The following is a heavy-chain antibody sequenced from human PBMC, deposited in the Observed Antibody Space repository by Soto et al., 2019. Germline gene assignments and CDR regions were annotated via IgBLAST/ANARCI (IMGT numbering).Heavy chain of an antibody. V-gene: IGHV4-34*01. Sequence: QVQLQQWGAGLLKPSETMSLTCAVYGGSFSGYYGSWIRQPPGKGLEWNGEINHSGSTTYNPSLKRRVTISVDTSKNHFSLKLSFVTAADTAVYYCARGSFHYYGSGSYYNGRDFDYWGQGTLVTVSS. CDR1: GGSFSGYY. D-gene: IGHD3-10*01. J-gene: IGHJ4*02. CDR3: ARGSFHYYGSGSYYNGRDFDY. CDR2: INHSGST.